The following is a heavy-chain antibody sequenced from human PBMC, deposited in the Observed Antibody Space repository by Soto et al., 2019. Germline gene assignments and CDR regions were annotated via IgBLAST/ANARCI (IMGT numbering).Heavy chain of an antibody. CDR3: VRGGRLAYYMDV. CDR2: LNSGGSTT. CDR1: EFTFSNHW. V-gene: IGHV3-74*01. D-gene: IGHD3-3*02. Sequence: EVQLVESGGGLVQPGGSLRLSCAASEFTFSNHWMHWVRQAPGEGLVWVSRLNSGGSTTNYADSVKGRFTISRDNAKNTLYLQMNSLRAEDTALYYCVRGGRLAYYMDVWGKGATVTVSS. J-gene: IGHJ6*03.